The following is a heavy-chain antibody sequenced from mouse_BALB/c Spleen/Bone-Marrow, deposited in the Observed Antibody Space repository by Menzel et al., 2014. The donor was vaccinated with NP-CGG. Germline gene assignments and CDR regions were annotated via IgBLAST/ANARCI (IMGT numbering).Heavy chain of an antibody. CDR3: ARGNPLYAMDY. J-gene: IGHJ4*01. Sequence: QVQLKDSGAELAKPGASVKMSCKASGYTFTSYWMHWVKQRPGQGLEWIGYINPSTGYTDYNQKFNDKATLTADKSSSTAYMQLSSLTSKDSAVYYCARGNPLYAMDYWGQGTSVTFSS. CDR2: INPSTGYT. V-gene: IGHV1-7*01. CDR1: GYTFTSYW. D-gene: IGHD2-1*01.